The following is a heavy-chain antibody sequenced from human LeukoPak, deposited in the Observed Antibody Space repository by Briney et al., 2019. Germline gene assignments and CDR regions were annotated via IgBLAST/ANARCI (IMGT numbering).Heavy chain of an antibody. D-gene: IGHD3-9*01. CDR2: ISDSGTT. CDR1: GGSISSGSYY. J-gene: IGHJ4*02. V-gene: IGHV4-61*02. CDR3: ARLSLRFFDWSGHYFDY. Sequence: PSETLSLTCTVSGGSISSGSYYWSWIRQSAGKGLEWIGRISDSGTTNYNPSLKSRVTISVDTSNNQFSLKLSSVTAADTAVYYCARLSLRFFDWSGHYFDYWGQGTLVTVSS.